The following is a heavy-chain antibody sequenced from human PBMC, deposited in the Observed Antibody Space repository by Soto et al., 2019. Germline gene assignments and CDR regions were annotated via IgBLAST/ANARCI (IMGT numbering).Heavy chain of an antibody. CDR2: ISYDGSNK. CDR3: AKSGARYYGSGSYYDYSYYYGMDV. Sequence: PGGSLRLSCAASGLTFSSYGMHWVRQAPGKGLEWVAVISYDGSNKYYADSVKGRFTISRDNSKNTLYLQMNSLRAEDTAVYYCAKSGARYYGSGSYYDYSYYYGMDVWGQGTTVTV. V-gene: IGHV3-30*18. D-gene: IGHD3-10*01. J-gene: IGHJ6*02. CDR1: GLTFSSYG.